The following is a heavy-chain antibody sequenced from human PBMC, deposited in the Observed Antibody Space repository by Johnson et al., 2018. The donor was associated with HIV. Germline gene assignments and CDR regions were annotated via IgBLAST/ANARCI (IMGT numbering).Heavy chain of an antibody. CDR3: AKAPDYYDSSPYAFDI. Sequence: MHLVESGGGVVRPGGSLRLSCAASGFTFDDYGMSWVRQAPGKGLEWISGINWNGDSPGYADSVKGRFTISRDNAKNSLYLQMNSLRAEDTALYYCAKAPDYYDSSPYAFDIWGQGTMVTVSS. CDR2: INWNGDSP. D-gene: IGHD3-22*01. J-gene: IGHJ3*02. CDR1: GFTFDDYG. V-gene: IGHV3-20*04.